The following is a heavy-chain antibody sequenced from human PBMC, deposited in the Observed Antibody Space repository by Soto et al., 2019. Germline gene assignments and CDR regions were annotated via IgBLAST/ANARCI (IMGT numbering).Heavy chain of an antibody. Sequence: SETLSLTXAVSGYSISSINWWGWIRQPPGKGLEWIGYIYYSGTTYYNPSLKSRVTMSVDTSKNQFSLKLTSVTAVDTAVYYCARREIQGPIDYWGQGTLVTVSS. CDR3: ARREIQGPIDY. V-gene: IGHV4-28*01. CDR2: IYYSGTT. CDR1: GYSISSINW. J-gene: IGHJ4*02. D-gene: IGHD1-26*01.